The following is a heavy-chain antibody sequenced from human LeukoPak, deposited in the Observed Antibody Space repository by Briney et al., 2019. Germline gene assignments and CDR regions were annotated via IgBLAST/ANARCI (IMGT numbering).Heavy chain of an antibody. CDR2: IKQDGSEK. V-gene: IGHV3-7*01. CDR1: GCTFSSYW. Sequence: PGGSLRLSCAASGCTFSSYWMSWVRQAPGKGLKWVANIKQDGSEKYYVDSVEGRFTSSRDNAKNSLYLQMNSLRAEDTAVYYCARMRARYFDYWGQGTLVTVSS. CDR3: ARMRARYFDY. J-gene: IGHJ4*02.